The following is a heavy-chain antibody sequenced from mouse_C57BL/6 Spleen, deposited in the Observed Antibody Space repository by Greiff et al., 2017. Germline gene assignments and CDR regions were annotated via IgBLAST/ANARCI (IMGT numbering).Heavy chain of an antibody. Sequence: EVKLMESGGGLVKPGGSLKLSCAASGFTFSSYAMSWVRQTPEKRLEWVATISDGGSYTYYPENVKGRFTISRDNAKNNLYLQMSHLKSEDTAMYYCARGYYGSSYVIDYWGQGTTLTVSS. CDR3: ARGYYGSSYVIDY. CDR1: GFTFSSYA. V-gene: IGHV5-4*03. CDR2: ISDGGSYT. J-gene: IGHJ2*01. D-gene: IGHD1-1*01.